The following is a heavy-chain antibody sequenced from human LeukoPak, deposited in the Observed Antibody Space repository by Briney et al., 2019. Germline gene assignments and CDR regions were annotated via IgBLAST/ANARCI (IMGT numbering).Heavy chain of an antibody. CDR3: ARGPGWYQLLYGMDV. V-gene: IGHV4-34*01. Sequence: QTSETLSLTCAVYGGSFSGYYWSWIRQPPGKGLEWIGEINHSGSTNYNPSLKSRVTISVDTSKNQFSLKLSSVTAADTAVYYCARGPGWYQLLYGMDVWGQGTTVTVSS. J-gene: IGHJ6*02. CDR1: GGSFSGYY. CDR2: INHSGST. D-gene: IGHD2-2*01.